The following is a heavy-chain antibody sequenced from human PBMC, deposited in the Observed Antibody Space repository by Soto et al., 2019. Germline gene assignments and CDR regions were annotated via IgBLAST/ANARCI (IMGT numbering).Heavy chain of an antibody. D-gene: IGHD2-15*01. V-gene: IGHV3-30*03. CDR2: ISYDGSNK. CDR1: GFTFSSYG. CDR3: AVTILGYCSGGSCYPRN. J-gene: IGHJ4*02. Sequence: QVQLVESGGGVVQPGRSLRLSCAASGFTFSSYGMHWVRQAPGKGLEWVAVISYDGSNKYYADSVKGRFTISRDNSKNTLYLQMNSLRAEDMAVYYCAVTILGYCSGGSCYPRNWGQGTLVTVSS.